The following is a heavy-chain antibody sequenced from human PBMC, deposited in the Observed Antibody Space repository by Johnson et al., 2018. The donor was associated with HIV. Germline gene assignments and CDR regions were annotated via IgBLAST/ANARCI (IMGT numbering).Heavy chain of an antibody. CDR1: GFTFDDDG. Sequence: VQLVESGGGVVRPGGSLRLSCAASGFTFDDDGMSWVRQVPGKGLEWVAGINWNGRSTGYADSLKGRFTIPRDNAKSSLYLQMNSLRAEDTALYYCARVYVGGHYDFWSGYYTPFGIWGQGTRVTVSS. CDR3: ARVYVGGHYDFWSGYYTPFGI. CDR2: INWNGRST. J-gene: IGHJ3*02. D-gene: IGHD3-3*01. V-gene: IGHV3-20*04.